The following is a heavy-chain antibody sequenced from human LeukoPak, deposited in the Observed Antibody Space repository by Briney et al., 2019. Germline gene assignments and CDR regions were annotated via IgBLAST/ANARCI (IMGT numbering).Heavy chain of an antibody. CDR1: GDSVSSNSAA. V-gene: IGHV6-1*01. D-gene: IGHD6-19*01. CDR2: TYYRSKWYN. CDR3: ARGIAVAGYYFDY. Sequence: SQTLSLTCAISGDSVSSNSAAWNWIRQSPSGGLEWLGRTYYRSKWYNDYAVSVKSRITINPDTSKNQFSLQLNSVTPEDTAVYYCARGIAVAGYYFDYWGQGTLVTVSS. J-gene: IGHJ4*02.